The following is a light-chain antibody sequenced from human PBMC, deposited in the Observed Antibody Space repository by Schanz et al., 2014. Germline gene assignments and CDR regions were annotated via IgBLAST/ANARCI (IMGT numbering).Light chain of an antibody. Sequence: DIVMTQSPDSLPVSLGERATINCKSSQSVLYTSNNKNYLAWYQHKPGQPPKLLIYWASTRESGVPDRFSGSGSGTDFTLTISSLQAEDVAVYYCQQFYTTPVTFGQGTRLEIK. V-gene: IGKV4-1*01. CDR2: WAS. CDR1: QSVLYTSNNKNY. J-gene: IGKJ5*01. CDR3: QQFYTTPVT.